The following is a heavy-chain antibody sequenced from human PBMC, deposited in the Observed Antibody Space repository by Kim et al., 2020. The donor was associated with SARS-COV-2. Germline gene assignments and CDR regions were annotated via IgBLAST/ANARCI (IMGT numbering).Heavy chain of an antibody. D-gene: IGHD1-26*01. CDR3: ARDSGRKPLRIYYYYYGMDV. CDR2: IYYSGST. CDR1: GGSISSYY. J-gene: IGHJ6*02. V-gene: IGHV4-59*13. Sequence: SETLSLTCTVSGGSISSYYWSWIRQPPGKGLEWIGYIYYSGSTNYNPSLKSRVTISVDTSKNQFSLKLSSVTAADTAVYYCARDSGRKPLRIYYYYYGMDVWGQGTTVTVSS.